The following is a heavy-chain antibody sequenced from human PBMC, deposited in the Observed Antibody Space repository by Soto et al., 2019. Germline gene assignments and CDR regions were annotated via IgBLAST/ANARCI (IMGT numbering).Heavy chain of an antibody. V-gene: IGHV3-11*01. J-gene: IGHJ4*02. CDR1: GFTFSDYY. Sequence: TGGSLRLSCAASGFTFSDYYMSWIRQAPGKGLEWVSYISSSGSTIYYADSVKGRFTISRDNAKNSLYLQMNSLRAEDTAVYYCARDRRDGYIWFVYWGQGTLVTVYS. CDR3: ARDRRDGYIWFVY. D-gene: IGHD5-12*01. CDR2: ISSSGSTI.